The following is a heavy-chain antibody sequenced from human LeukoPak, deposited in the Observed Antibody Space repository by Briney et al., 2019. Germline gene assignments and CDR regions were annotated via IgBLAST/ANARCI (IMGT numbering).Heavy chain of an antibody. J-gene: IGHJ4*02. CDR1: GFNLSSYS. V-gene: IGHV3-64*01. Sequence: PGGSLRLSCAASGFNLSSYSMHWVRQAPGKGLEYVSAISSYGGSTYYANSVKDRFTISRDNSKNTVYLQMGSLRTEDMAVYYCARISRSHDSDYWGQGSLVTVSS. CDR2: ISSYGGST. CDR3: ARISRSHDSDY. D-gene: IGHD6-6*01.